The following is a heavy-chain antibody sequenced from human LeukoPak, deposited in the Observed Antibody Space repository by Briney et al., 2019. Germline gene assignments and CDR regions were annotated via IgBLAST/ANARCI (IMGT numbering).Heavy chain of an antibody. CDR1: GYTFTSYD. D-gene: IGHD6-19*01. J-gene: IGHJ6*03. Sequence: GASVKASCKASGYTFTSYDINWVRQATGQGLEWMGWMNPNSGNTGYAQKFQGRVTMTRNTSISTAYMELSSLRSEDTAVYYCARSVAGSYYYYMDVWGKGTTVTVSS. CDR2: MNPNSGNT. V-gene: IGHV1-8*01. CDR3: ARSVAGSYYYYMDV.